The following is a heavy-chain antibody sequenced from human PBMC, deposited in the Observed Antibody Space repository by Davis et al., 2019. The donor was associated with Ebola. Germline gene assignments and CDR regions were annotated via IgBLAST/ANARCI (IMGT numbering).Heavy chain of an antibody. CDR2: LSYDGTYK. D-gene: IGHD4/OR15-4a*01. Sequence: GESLKISCAASGFTFGSYAMHWVRQAPGKGLEWVAVLSYDGTYKYYGDSVNGRFSISRDNSKSTLYLQMNSLRPEDTAVYYCAKDRRSWILANSLDVWGQGTTVIVSS. CDR3: AKDRRSWILANSLDV. J-gene: IGHJ6*02. V-gene: IGHV3-30*18. CDR1: GFTFGSYA.